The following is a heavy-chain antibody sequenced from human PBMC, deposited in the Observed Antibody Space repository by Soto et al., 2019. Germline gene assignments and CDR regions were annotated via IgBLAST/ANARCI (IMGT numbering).Heavy chain of an antibody. CDR2: VNNDGRDT. Sequence: EVQLVESGGGLVQPGGSLRLSCAASGFTFSSYWIHWVRQAPGKGLVRVSRVNNDGRDTIYADSVKGRFTISRDNAKKPVYLQMSSLRDEDTALYFCARGGFMHAFDMWGQGTMVTVSS. D-gene: IGHD2-8*01. CDR3: ARGGFMHAFDM. V-gene: IGHV3-74*01. CDR1: GFTFSSYW. J-gene: IGHJ3*02.